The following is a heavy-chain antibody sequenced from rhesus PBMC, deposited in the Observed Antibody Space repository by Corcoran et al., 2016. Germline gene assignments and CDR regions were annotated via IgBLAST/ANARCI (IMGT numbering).Heavy chain of an antibody. Sequence: EVQLVESGAGLGQPGGSLSLSCVASGFTFSNYWMLWVRQAPGKGLDWVARIKTKVDGETTDYAASVKGRFTISRDDSKNTLYQQMNSLKTEDTAVYYCTTVDYWGQGVLVTVSS. J-gene: IGHJ4*01. V-gene: IGHV3-30*01. CDR2: IKTKVDGETT. CDR3: TTVDY. CDR1: GFTFSNYW.